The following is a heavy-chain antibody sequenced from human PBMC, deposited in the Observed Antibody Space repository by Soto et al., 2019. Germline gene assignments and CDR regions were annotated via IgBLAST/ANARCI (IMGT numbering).Heavy chain of an antibody. V-gene: IGHV4-39*01. CDR1: GGSISSGSYY. CDR3: ARHNEYYDFWSGYYTLREFDY. J-gene: IGHJ4*02. D-gene: IGHD3-3*01. Sequence: SETLSLTCTVSGGSISSGSYYWGWIRQPPGKGLEWIGSIYYSGSTYYNPSLKSRVTISVDTSKNQFSLKLSSVTAADTAVYYCARHNEYYDFWSGYYTLREFDYWGQGTLVTVSS. CDR2: IYYSGST.